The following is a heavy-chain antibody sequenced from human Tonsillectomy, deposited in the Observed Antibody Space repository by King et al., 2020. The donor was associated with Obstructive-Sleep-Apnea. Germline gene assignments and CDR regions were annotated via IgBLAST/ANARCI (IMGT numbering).Heavy chain of an antibody. D-gene: IGHD3-22*01. J-gene: IGHJ4*02. CDR3: ARDRGGYYSLFDY. Sequence: VQLVESGGGVVQPGRSLRLSCAASGFTFSTYAMHWVRQTPGKGLEWVAVISYDGSNKYYADSVKGRFTISRDNSKNTLYLQMNSLRTEDTAVYYCARDRGGYYSLFDYWGQGTLGTGSS. V-gene: IGHV3-30*04. CDR1: GFTFSTYA. CDR2: ISYDGSNK.